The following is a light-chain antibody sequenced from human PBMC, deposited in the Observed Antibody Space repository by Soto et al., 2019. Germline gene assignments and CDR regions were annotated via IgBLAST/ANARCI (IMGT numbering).Light chain of an antibody. J-gene: IGKJ5*01. Sequence: EVVLTQXPATLSVSPGEGATLSCRASQSVNILLAWYQHKPGQAPRLLIYRASTRATGVPARFSGSGSETEFVLTISTLQSEDFAVYYCQQYNNWPITFGQGTRLEIK. CDR2: RAS. CDR3: QQYNNWPIT. V-gene: IGKV3-15*01. CDR1: QSVNIL.